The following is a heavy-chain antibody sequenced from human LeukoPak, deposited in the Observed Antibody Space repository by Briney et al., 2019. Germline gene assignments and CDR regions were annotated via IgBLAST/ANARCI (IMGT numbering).Heavy chain of an antibody. CDR3: AKQYDFWSGPDY. Sequence: GGSLRLSCAASGFTYSSYAMNWLPQAPGKGLEWLAGISGSGGSTYYADSVKGRFTISRDNSKNPLYLQMNSLRVEDTAVYYCAKQYDFWSGPDYWGQGTLVTVSS. J-gene: IGHJ4*02. D-gene: IGHD3-3*01. V-gene: IGHV3-23*01. CDR1: GFTYSSYA. CDR2: ISGSGGST.